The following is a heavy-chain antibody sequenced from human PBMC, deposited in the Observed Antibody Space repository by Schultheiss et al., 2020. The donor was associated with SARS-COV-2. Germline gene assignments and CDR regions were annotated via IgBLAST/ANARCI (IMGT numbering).Heavy chain of an antibody. CDR3: ARDGYYDFWSGYYSTSAAEYFQH. CDR1: GFTFSSYG. D-gene: IGHD3-3*01. J-gene: IGHJ1*01. V-gene: IGHV3-30*03. Sequence: GESLKISCAASGFTFSSYGMHWVRQAPGKGLEWVAVISYDGSNKYYADSVKGRFTISRDNSKNTLYLQMNSLRAEDTAVYYCARDGYYDFWSGYYSTSAAEYFQHWGQGTLVTVSS. CDR2: ISYDGSNK.